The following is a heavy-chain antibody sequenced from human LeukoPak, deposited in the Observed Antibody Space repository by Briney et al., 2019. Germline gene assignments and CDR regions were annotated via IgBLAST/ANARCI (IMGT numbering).Heavy chain of an antibody. Sequence: GGSLRLSCAASGFTFDDYAMHWVRQAPVKGLEWVSGISWNSGSIGYADSVKGRFTISRDNAKNSLYLQMNSLRAEDTALYYCAKDYSSGWPEYFQHWGQGTLVTVSS. V-gene: IGHV3-9*01. CDR2: ISWNSGSI. CDR1: GFTFDDYA. CDR3: AKDYSSGWPEYFQH. J-gene: IGHJ1*01. D-gene: IGHD6-19*01.